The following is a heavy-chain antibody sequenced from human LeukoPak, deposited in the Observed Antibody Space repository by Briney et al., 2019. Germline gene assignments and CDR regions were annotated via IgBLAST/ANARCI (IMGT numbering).Heavy chain of an antibody. CDR1: GYTFTDYY. D-gene: IGHD3-10*01. J-gene: IGHJ4*02. CDR3: ASPQRGSGSYYSDY. Sequence: ASVKVSCMASGYTFTDYYMHWVRQAPGQGLKWMGWVNGNTGATLYAQKFQGRVTMSRDASITTAYMELNGLRSDDTAVYYCASPQRGSGSYYSDYWGQGTLVTVSS. CDR2: VNGNTGAT. V-gene: IGHV1-2*02.